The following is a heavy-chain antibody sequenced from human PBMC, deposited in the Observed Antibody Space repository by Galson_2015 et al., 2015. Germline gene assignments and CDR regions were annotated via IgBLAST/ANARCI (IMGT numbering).Heavy chain of an antibody. D-gene: IGHD4-11*01. Sequence: GKGLEWVSAISGSGGSTYYADSVKGRFTISRDNSKNTLYLQMNSLRAEDTAVYYCAKDLYSNYVYYYMDVWGKGTTVTVSS. CDR3: AKDLYSNYVYYYMDV. J-gene: IGHJ6*03. CDR2: ISGSGGST. V-gene: IGHV3-23*01.